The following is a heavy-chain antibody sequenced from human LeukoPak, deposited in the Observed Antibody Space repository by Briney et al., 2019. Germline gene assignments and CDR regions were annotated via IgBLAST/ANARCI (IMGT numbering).Heavy chain of an antibody. D-gene: IGHD6-19*01. Sequence: GGSLRLSCAASGFTFSSYWMSWVRQAPGKGLEWVANIKQDGSEKYYVDSVKGRFTISRDNAKNSLYLQMNSLRAEDTAVYYCARDRAQWLVSGSWFDPWGQGTLVTVSS. CDR3: ARDRAQWLVSGSWFDP. CDR2: IKQDGSEK. J-gene: IGHJ5*02. V-gene: IGHV3-7*01. CDR1: GFTFSSYW.